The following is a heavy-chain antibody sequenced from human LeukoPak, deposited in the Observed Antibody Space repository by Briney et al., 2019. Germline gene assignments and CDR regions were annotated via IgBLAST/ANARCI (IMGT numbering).Heavy chain of an antibody. CDR2: ISSSGSTI. D-gene: IGHD3-10*01. CDR3: ASGRYYGSGSYL. J-gene: IGHJ4*02. V-gene: IGHV3-11*01. CDR1: GFTFSDYY. Sequence: GGSLRLSCAASGFTFSDYYMSWIRQAPGKGLEWVSYISSSGSTIYYADSVKGRFTISRDNAKNSLYLQMNSPSAEDTAVYYCASGRYYGSGSYLWGQGTLVTVSS.